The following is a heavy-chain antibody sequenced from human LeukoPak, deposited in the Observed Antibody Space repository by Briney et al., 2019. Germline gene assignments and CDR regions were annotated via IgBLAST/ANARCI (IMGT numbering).Heavy chain of an antibody. J-gene: IGHJ4*02. Sequence: AISGSGGSTYYADSVKGRFTISRDNSKNTLYLQMNSLRAEDTAVYYCAKVVGAKAPAGFDYWGQGTLVTVSS. D-gene: IGHD1-26*01. CDR3: AKVVGAKAPAGFDY. V-gene: IGHV3-23*01. CDR2: ISGSGGST.